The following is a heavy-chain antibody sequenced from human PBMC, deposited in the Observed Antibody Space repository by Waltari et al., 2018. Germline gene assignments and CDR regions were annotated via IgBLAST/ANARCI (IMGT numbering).Heavy chain of an antibody. Sequence: QVQLQESGPGLVKPSQTLSLTCTVSGGSISSGSYYWSWIRQPAGKGLEWIGRIYTSGSTNYNPSLKSRVTISVDTSKNQFSLKLSSVTAADTAVYYCARNAHTVVPAAYASPVRYFDLWGRGTLVTVSS. D-gene: IGHD2-2*01. V-gene: IGHV4-61*02. J-gene: IGHJ2*01. CDR2: IYTSGST. CDR3: ARNAHTVVPAAYASPVRYFDL. CDR1: GGSISSGSYY.